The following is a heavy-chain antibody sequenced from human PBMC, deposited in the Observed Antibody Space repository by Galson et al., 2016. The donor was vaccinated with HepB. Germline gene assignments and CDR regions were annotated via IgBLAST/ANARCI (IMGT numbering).Heavy chain of an antibody. J-gene: IGHJ4*02. CDR1: GYTFRNYY. CDR2: INPNSGVT. V-gene: IGHV1-2*06. CDR3: ARASPRKLELRG. Sequence: SVKVSCKASGYTFRNYYMHWVRQAPGQGLEWVGRINPNSGVTNYAQKFQGRVTMTSDTSINTAYLELGRLTSDDTAVYYCARASPRKLELRGWGQGTLVTVSS. D-gene: IGHD1-7*01.